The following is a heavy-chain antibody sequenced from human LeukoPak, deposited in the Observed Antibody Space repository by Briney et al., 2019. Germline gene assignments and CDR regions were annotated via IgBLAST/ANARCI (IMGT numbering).Heavy chain of an antibody. CDR3: ARDGYDFWSGYRNNWFDP. Sequence: GASVKVSCKASGYTFTSYGISWVRQAPGQGLEWMGWISAYNGNTNYAQKLQGRVTMTTDTSTSTAYMELRSLRSDDTAVYYCARDGYDFWSGYRNNWFDPWGQGTLVTVSS. CDR1: GYTFTSYG. V-gene: IGHV1-18*01. J-gene: IGHJ5*02. D-gene: IGHD3-3*01. CDR2: ISAYNGNT.